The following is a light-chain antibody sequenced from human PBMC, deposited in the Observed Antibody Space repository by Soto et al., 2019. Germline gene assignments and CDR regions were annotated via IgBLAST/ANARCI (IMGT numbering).Light chain of an antibody. CDR2: GAS. J-gene: IGKJ1*01. CDR1: QNVGSKF. CDR3: KKYGSSIKWT. Sequence: EVVLTHSPVTLSLSPGETSTLSCRASQNVGSKFLAWYQQIPCQAPRLLIYGASSRATGVPDRFSGSGSGTDLRIHISRMEPEPFAVYYCKKYGSSIKWTFGQGKKV. V-gene: IGKV3-20*01.